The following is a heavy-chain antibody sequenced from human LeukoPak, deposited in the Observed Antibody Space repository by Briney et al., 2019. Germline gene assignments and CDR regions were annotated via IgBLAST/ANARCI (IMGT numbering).Heavy chain of an antibody. Sequence: SETLSLTCTVSGYSISSGYYWGWIRQPPGKGLEWIGSIYHSGSTYYNPSLKSRVTISVDTSKNQFSLKLGSVTAADTAVYYCARADIVVVPAAIRVATTYYFDYWGQGTLVTVSS. J-gene: IGHJ4*02. CDR2: IYHSGST. CDR1: GYSISSGYY. V-gene: IGHV4-38-2*02. CDR3: ARADIVVVPAAIRVATTYYFDY. D-gene: IGHD2-2*01.